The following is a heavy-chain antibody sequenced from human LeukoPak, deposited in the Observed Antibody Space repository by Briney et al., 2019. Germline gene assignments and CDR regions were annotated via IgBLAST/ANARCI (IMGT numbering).Heavy chain of an antibody. J-gene: IGHJ4*02. D-gene: IGHD4-23*01. Sequence: SETLSLTCTVAGGSISSSSYFWDWIRQPPGRGLEWIGNVYYSKSTYYNPSLKSRVTISIDTSKNQFSLKLSSVTAADTAVYYCARRGSTVVTGFDSWGQGTLVTVSS. CDR3: ARRGSTVVTGFDS. CDR2: VYYSKST. V-gene: IGHV4-39*01. CDR1: GGSISSSSYF.